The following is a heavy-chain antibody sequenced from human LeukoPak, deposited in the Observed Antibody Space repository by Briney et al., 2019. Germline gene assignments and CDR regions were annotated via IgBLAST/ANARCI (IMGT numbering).Heavy chain of an antibody. J-gene: IGHJ4*02. CDR2: FIPILGIA. CDR3: ASTAASGSYTFDY. V-gene: IGHV1-69*04. D-gene: IGHD1-26*01. CDR1: RGTFGSYA. Sequence: SVKVSCKASRGTFGSYAVSWVRQAPGPGLESMGRFIPILGIANYAQKFQGRVTITADKSTSTAYMELRSLKSEDTAVYYCASTAASGSYTFDYWGQGTLVTVSS.